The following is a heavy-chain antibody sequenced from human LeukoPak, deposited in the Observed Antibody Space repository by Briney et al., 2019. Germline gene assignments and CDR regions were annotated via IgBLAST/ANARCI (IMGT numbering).Heavy chain of an antibody. J-gene: IGHJ5*02. V-gene: IGHV3-21*01. Sequence: PGGSLRLSCAASGFTFSSYSMNWVRQAPGKGLEWVSSISSSSSYIYYADSVKGRFTISRDNAKNSLYLQMNSLRAEDTAVYYCARDYPSTSGSSPNWFDPWGQGTLVTVSS. CDR2: ISSSSSYI. CDR3: ARDYPSTSGSSPNWFDP. CDR1: GFTFSSYS. D-gene: IGHD1-26*01.